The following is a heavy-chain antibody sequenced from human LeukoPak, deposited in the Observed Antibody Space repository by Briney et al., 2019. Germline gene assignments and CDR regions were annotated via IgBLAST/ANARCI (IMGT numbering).Heavy chain of an antibody. D-gene: IGHD3-3*01. CDR2: IYYSGST. Sequence: SETLSLTCTVSGGSISSYYWSWIRQPPGKGLEWIGYIYYSGSTNYNPSLKSRVNISVDTSKNQFSLKLSSVTAADTAVYYCARDSSYYDFWSGCSYNWFDPWGQGTLVTVSS. CDR1: GGSISSYY. J-gene: IGHJ5*02. V-gene: IGHV4-59*01. CDR3: ARDSSYYDFWSGCSYNWFDP.